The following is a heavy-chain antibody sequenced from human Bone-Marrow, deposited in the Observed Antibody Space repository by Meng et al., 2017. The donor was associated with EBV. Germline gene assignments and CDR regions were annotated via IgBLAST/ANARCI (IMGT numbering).Heavy chain of an antibody. D-gene: IGHD6-13*01. V-gene: IGHV4-34*01. Sequence: QVQLQQWGAGLLKPSETLSLTCAGYGGSFSGYYWSWIRQPPGKGLEWIGEINHSGSTNYNPSLKSRVTISVDTSKNQFSLNLSSVTAADTAVYYCARGRSGVAAPGTKGAFDYWGQGTLVTVSS. CDR3: ARGRSGVAAPGTKGAFDY. CDR2: INHSGST. CDR1: GGSFSGYY. J-gene: IGHJ4*02.